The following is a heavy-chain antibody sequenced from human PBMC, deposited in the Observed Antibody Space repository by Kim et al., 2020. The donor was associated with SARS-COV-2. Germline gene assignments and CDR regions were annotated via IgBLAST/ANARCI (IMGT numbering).Heavy chain of an antibody. CDR2: GST. V-gene: IGHV4-34*01. Sequence: GSTNYNPSLKSRVTISVDTSKNQFSLKLSSVTAANTAVYYCASRGHGMDVWGQGTTVTVSS. CDR3: ASRGHGMDV. J-gene: IGHJ6*02.